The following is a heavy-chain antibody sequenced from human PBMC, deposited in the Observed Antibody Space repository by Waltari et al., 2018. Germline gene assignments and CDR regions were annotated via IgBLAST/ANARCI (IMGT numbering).Heavy chain of an antibody. Sequence: EVQLVESGGGLVQPGGSLRLSCAASGFGFRSFWMHWVRQVPGQGLVWVSCITTDGSTTYYADSVKGRFTISRDDAKNTLYLQMNDLGVDDTAVYYCSSNYDSSNYAHYWGQGTLVTVSS. CDR3: SSNYDSSNYAHY. CDR1: GFGFRSFW. D-gene: IGHD3-22*01. J-gene: IGHJ4*02. V-gene: IGHV3-74*01. CDR2: ITTDGSTT.